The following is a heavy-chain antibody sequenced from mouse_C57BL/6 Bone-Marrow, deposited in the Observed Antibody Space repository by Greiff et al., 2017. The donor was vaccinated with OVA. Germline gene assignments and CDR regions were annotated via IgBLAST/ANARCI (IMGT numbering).Heavy chain of an antibody. V-gene: IGHV7-1*01. CDR2: SRNKANDYTT. Sequence: EVKVVESGGGLVQSGRSLRLSCATSGFTFSDFYMEWVRQAPGKGLEWIAASRNKANDYTTEYSASVKGRFIVSRDTSQSILYLQMNALRAEDTAIYYCARDPYDYDGSYYWYFDVWGTGTTVTVSS. CDR1: GFTFSDFY. D-gene: IGHD2-4*01. CDR3: ARDPYDYDGSYYWYFDV. J-gene: IGHJ1*03.